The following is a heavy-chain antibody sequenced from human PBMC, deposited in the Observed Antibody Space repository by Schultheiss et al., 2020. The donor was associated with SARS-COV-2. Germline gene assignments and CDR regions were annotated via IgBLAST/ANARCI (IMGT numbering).Heavy chain of an antibody. D-gene: IGHD4-17*01. CDR3: ARGAWGDYGDY. CDR1: GGSISSSSYY. J-gene: IGHJ4*02. V-gene: IGHV4-61*02. Sequence: SQTLSLTCTVSGGSISSSSYYWSWIRQPAGKGLEWIGRIYTSGSTNYNPSLKSRVTISVDTSKNQFSLKLSSVTAADTAVYYCARGAWGDYGDYWGQGTLVTVSS. CDR2: IYTSGST.